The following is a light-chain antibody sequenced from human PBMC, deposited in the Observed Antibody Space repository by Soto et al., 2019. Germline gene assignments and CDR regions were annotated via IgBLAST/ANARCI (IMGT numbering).Light chain of an antibody. CDR3: QQRSSWPPIT. V-gene: IGKV3-11*01. J-gene: IGKJ5*01. CDR1: QSVYSF. CDR2: DAS. Sequence: EIVLTQSPAPLSLSPGERATLSCRASQSVYSFLAWYQQKPGQAPRLLIYDASNRATGIPARFGGSGSGTDFTLTISSLEPEDFAVYYCQQRSSWPPITFGQGTRLEIK.